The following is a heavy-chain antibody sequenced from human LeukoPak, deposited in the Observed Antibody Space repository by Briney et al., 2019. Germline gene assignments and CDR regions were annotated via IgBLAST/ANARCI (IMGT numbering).Heavy chain of an antibody. V-gene: IGHV3-48*01. CDR3: VRDHHWGFDS. CDR2: IRSRPSTI. J-gene: IGHJ4*02. Sequence: GGSLRLSCTASGFTFTSYSMNWVRQAPGKGLEWVSYIRSRPSTIYYADSVKGRFTISRDDAKNSLYLQMNSLTAEDTAIYYCVRDHHWGFDSWGQGTQVTVSS. D-gene: IGHD7-27*01. CDR1: GFTFTSYS.